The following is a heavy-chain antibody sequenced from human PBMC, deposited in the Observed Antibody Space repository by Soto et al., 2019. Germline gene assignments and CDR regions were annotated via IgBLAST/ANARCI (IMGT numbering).Heavy chain of an antibody. Sequence: EVQLLESGGGLVQPGGSLRLSCAASGFTFSSYAMRWVRQAPVKGLEWVSAISGSGGSTYYADSVKGRFTISRDNSKNTRYQQMNSLRAEDTDVYYCARRGSGCDCDYWGQGTLVTVSS. V-gene: IGHV3-23*01. CDR3: ARRGSGCDCDY. CDR1: GFTFSSYA. CDR2: ISGSGGST. D-gene: IGHD1-26*01. J-gene: IGHJ4*02.